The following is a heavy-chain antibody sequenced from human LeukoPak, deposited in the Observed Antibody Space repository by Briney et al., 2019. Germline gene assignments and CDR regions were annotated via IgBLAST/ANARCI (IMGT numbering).Heavy chain of an antibody. CDR3: ATIGLP. D-gene: IGHD1-26*01. J-gene: IGHJ5*02. CDR1: GFTFSSYA. V-gene: IGHV3-64*01. Sequence: GGSLRLSGAASGFTFSSYAMHWVRQAPGKGLEYVSAISSDGNSTYYASSVKGRFTVSRDNSKNTLYLHMGSLRAEDMAVYYCATIGLPWGQGTLVTVSS. CDR2: ISSDGNST.